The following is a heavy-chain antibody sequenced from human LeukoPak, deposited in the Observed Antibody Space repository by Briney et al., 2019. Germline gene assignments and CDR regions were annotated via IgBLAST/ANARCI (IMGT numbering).Heavy chain of an antibody. CDR1: GFSLSDYG. J-gene: IGHJ4*02. V-gene: IGHV3-11*05. CDR2: TSVNGAVT. Sequence: PGGSLRLSCAASGFSLSDYGVNWVRRAPGKGLEWLSHTSVNGAVTTYADSVKGRFTISRDNTKGSLFLQLNSLRAEDTAVYYCARDLGYCTNGVCHTRFDYWGQGTLVAVSS. D-gene: IGHD2-8*01. CDR3: ARDLGYCTNGVCHTRFDY.